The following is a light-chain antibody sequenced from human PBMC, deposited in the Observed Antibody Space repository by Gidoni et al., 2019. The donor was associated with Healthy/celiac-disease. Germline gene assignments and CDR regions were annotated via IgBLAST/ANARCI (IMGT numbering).Light chain of an antibody. V-gene: IGKV3-11*01. CDR3: QQRSNWPPALT. Sequence: ELVLTQSPATLSLSPGERATLSCRASQSVSSYLAWYQQKPGQAPRLLIYDASNRATGIPARFSGSGSGTDFTLTISSLEPEDFAVYSCQQRSNWPPALTFGGGTKVEIK. CDR1: QSVSSY. CDR2: DAS. J-gene: IGKJ4*01.